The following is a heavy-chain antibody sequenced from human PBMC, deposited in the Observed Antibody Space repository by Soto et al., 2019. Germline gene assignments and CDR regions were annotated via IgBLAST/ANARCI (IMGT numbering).Heavy chain of an antibody. CDR2: INHSRST. CDR3: ARGNASSWYASRGDHYYMDV. D-gene: IGHD6-13*01. V-gene: IGHV4-34*01. CDR1: GGSFSGYY. Sequence: SETLSLTCAVYGGSFSGYYWSWIRQPPGKGLEWIGEINHSRSTNYNPSLKSRVTISVDTSKNQFSLKLSSVTAADTAVYYCARGNASSWYASRGDHYYMDVWGKRTTVTVSS. J-gene: IGHJ6*03.